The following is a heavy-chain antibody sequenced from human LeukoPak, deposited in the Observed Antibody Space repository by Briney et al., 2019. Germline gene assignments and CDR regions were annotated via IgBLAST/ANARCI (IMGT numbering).Heavy chain of an antibody. Sequence: SETLSLTCTVSGVSISSYDWSWIRQPPGKGLEWIGYIYYSGSTNYKPSLKSRVTISVDPSKNQFSLQLSSVTAADTAGYYCARQTYYYDSSGYRWYFDHWGRGTLVTVSS. CDR3: ARQTYYYDSSGYRWYFDH. D-gene: IGHD3-22*01. CDR2: IYYSGST. V-gene: IGHV4-59*08. CDR1: GVSISSYD. J-gene: IGHJ2*01.